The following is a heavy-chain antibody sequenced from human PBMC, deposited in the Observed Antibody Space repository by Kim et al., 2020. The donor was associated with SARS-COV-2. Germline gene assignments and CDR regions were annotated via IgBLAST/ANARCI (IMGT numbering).Heavy chain of an antibody. J-gene: IGHJ4*02. D-gene: IGHD6-13*01. CDR3: AKAGRLAAAYWSY. V-gene: IGHV3-30*18. CDR1: GFTFSSYG. CDR2: ISYDGSNK. Sequence: GGSLRLSCAASGFTFSSYGMHWVRQAPGKGLEWVAVISYDGSNKYYADSVKGRFTISRDNSKNTLYLQMNSLRAEDTAVYYCAKAGRLAAAYWSYWGQGT.